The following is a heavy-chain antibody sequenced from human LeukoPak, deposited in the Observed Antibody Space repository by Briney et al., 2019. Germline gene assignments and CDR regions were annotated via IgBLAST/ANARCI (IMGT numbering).Heavy chain of an antibody. J-gene: IGHJ3*02. CDR2: IYYSGST. Sequence: SETLSLTCTVSGGSSRSGGYYWSWIRQHPGKGLEWIGYIYYSGSTYYNPSLKSRVTISVDTSKNQFSLKLSSVTAADTAVYYCARDHGGHDAFGIRGQGTMVTVSS. CDR1: GGSSRSGGYY. V-gene: IGHV4-31*03. CDR3: ARDHGGHDAFGI. D-gene: IGHD3-10*01.